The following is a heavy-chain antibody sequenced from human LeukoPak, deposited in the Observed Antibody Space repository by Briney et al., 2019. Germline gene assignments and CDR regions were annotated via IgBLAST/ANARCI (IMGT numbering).Heavy chain of an antibody. Sequence: KISCKGSGYSFTSYWIGWVRQMPGKGLEWMGIIYPGDSDTRYSPSFQGQVTISADKSISTAYLQWSSLKASDTAMYYCARGYCSSTSCYTLDYWGQGTLVTVSS. D-gene: IGHD2-2*02. J-gene: IGHJ4*02. CDR2: IYPGDSDT. CDR1: GYSFTSYW. CDR3: ARGYCSSTSCYTLDY. V-gene: IGHV5-51*01.